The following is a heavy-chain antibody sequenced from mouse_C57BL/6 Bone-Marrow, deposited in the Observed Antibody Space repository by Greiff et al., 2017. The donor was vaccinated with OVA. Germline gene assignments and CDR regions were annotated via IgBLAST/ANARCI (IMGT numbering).Heavy chain of an antibody. CDR2: IRLKSDNYAT. J-gene: IGHJ4*01. V-gene: IGHV6-3*01. CDR1: GFTFSNYW. D-gene: IGHD1-1*01. CDR3: TAITTVVRYAMDY. Sequence: EVKLLESGGGLVQPGGSMKLSCVASGFTFSNYWMNWVRQSPEKGLEWVAQIRLKSDNYATHYAESVKGRFTISRDDSKSSVYLQMNNLRAEDTGIYYCTAITTVVRYAMDYWGQGTSVTVSS.